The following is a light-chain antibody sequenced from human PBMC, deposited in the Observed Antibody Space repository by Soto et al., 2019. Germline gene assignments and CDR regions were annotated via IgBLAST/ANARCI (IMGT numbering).Light chain of an antibody. CDR2: EVS. V-gene: IGLV2-18*02. CDR3: SSYTSSNTYV. J-gene: IGLJ1*01. CDR1: SSDVGSYNR. Sequence: VAISCTGTSSDVGSYNRVSWYQQPPGTAPKVMIYEVSNRPSGVPDRFSGSKSGNTASLTISGLQAEDEADYYCSSYTSSNTYVFGTGTKVTVL.